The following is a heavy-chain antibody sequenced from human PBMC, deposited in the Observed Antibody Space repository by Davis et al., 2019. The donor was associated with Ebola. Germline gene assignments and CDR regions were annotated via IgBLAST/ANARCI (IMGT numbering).Heavy chain of an antibody. CDR3: ARDRDYDFWSGQEVYGMDV. D-gene: IGHD3-3*01. CDR1: GFTFSSYW. J-gene: IGHJ6*02. CDR2: IKQDGSEK. Sequence: GGSLRLSCAASGFTFSSYWMSWVRQAPGKGLEWVANIKQDGSEKYYVDSVKGRFTISRDNAKNSLYLQMNSLRAEDTAVYYCARDRDYDFWSGQEVYGMDVWGQGTTVTVSS. V-gene: IGHV3-7*03.